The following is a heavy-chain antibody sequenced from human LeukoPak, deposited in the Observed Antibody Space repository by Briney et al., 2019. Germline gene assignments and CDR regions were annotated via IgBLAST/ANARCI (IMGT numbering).Heavy chain of an antibody. CDR1: GGSISSYY. Sequence: SETLSLTCTVSGGSISSYYWSWIRQPPGKGLEWFGYVYDSGTTNYNPSLKSRVTISVDTSKNQFSLKLSSVTAADTAVYYCARVSWFPGTSYYYMDVWGKGTTVTISS. CDR3: ARVSWFPGTSYYYMDV. J-gene: IGHJ6*03. CDR2: VYDSGTT. V-gene: IGHV4-59*01. D-gene: IGHD1-1*01.